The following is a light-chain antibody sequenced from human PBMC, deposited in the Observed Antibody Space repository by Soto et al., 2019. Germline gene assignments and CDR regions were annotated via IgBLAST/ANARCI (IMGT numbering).Light chain of an antibody. Sequence: EIVMTQSPATLSVSPGERATLSCRASQSVSSNLAWYQQKPGQAPRLLIYGASTRATGIPARFSSSGSGTDFTLTISSLEPEDFAVYYCQQRSNWITFGQGTRLAI. CDR3: QQRSNWIT. CDR2: GAS. V-gene: IGKV3-15*01. J-gene: IGKJ5*01. CDR1: QSVSSN.